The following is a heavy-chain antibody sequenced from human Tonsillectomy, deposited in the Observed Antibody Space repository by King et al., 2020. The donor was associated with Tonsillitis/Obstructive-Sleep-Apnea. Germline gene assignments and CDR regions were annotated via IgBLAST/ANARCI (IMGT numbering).Heavy chain of an antibody. CDR1: GYTFTSYG. CDR2: IRVYNGNT. V-gene: IGHV1-18*01. Sequence: QLVQSGAEVKKPGASVKVSCKASGYTFTSYGISWVRQAPGQGLEWMGGIRVYNGNTNYAQKLQGRVTMTTDTSTSTAYMELRSLRSDDTAVYYCARGPAGDYYGSGHNMDVWGQGTTVTVSS. CDR3: ARGPAGDYYGSGHNMDV. J-gene: IGHJ6*02. D-gene: IGHD3-10*01.